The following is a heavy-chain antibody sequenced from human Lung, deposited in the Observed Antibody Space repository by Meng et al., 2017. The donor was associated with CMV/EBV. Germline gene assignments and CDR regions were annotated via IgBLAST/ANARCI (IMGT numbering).Heavy chain of an antibody. CDR2: IYSGGST. V-gene: IGHV3-53*01. CDR1: GFTVSSNY. Sequence: GGSXRLSCAASGFTVSSNYMSWVRQAPGKGLEWVSVIYSGGSTYYADSVKGRFTISRDNSKNTLYLQMNNLRAEDTAVYYCARDLRRYFDYWGQGTEVTVDS. CDR3: ARDLRRYFDY. J-gene: IGHJ4*02.